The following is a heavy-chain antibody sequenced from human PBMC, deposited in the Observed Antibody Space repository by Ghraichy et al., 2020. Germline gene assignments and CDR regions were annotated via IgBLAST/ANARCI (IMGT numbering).Heavy chain of an antibody. CDR2: ISWNSALI. CDR3: KKDKEDGFGARGFDY. Sequence: VSHISWNSALIGSADSVRGRFTISRDNAKGSLYLQMNNLRPEDTALYYCKKDKEDGFGARGFDYWGQGTLVTVYS. J-gene: IGHJ4*02. V-gene: IGHV3-9*01. D-gene: IGHD3-16*01.